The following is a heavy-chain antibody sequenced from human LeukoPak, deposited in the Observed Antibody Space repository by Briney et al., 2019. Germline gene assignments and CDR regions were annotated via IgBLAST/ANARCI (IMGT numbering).Heavy chain of an antibody. CDR2: INDSGRI. V-gene: IGHV4-34*01. CDR3: GRRWNYGRNYYIDV. CDR1: GGSFSNYY. D-gene: IGHD1-7*01. Sequence: SETLSLTCAVYGGSFSNYYWSWIRQPPGKGLEWIGEINDSGRINYNPSLMSRVTVSVDTSKNQFSLRLTSVTATDTAVYYCGRRWNYGRNYYIDVWGNGATVSVSS. J-gene: IGHJ6*03.